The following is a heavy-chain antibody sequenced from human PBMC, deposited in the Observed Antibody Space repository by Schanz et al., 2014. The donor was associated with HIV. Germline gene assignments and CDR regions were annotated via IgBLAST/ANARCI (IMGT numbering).Heavy chain of an antibody. J-gene: IGHJ4*02. Sequence: QVQLVESGGGVVQPGRSLRLSCAASGFTFSSHGMHWVRQAPGKGLEWVAVIWYDGTDKYYAGSVKGRFTISRDNSQNTMYLQMNRLRDEDTAVYYCARDRPRVTLPTCFDYWGQGTLATVSS. CDR2: IWYDGTDK. CDR3: ARDRPRVTLPTCFDY. CDR1: GFTFSSHG. V-gene: IGHV3-33*01. D-gene: IGHD3-16*01.